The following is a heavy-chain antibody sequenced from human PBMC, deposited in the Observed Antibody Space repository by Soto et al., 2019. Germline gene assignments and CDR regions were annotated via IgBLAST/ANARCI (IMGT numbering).Heavy chain of an antibody. Sequence: GESLKISCKASGYSFTRYWMDWVRQMSGKGLEWVGVIYPGDSDTRYSPSLQGQVTISADKSIITAYLQWGSLKASDTAMYYCAAYSGSFYYGMDVWGQGTTVTVSS. CDR2: IYPGDSDT. CDR1: GYSFTRYW. V-gene: IGHV5-51*01. CDR3: AAYSGSFYYGMDV. J-gene: IGHJ6*02. D-gene: IGHD1-26*01.